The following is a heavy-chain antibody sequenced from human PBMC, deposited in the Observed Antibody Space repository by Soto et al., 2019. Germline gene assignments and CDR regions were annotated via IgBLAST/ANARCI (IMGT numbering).Heavy chain of an antibody. CDR1: GYSFSNFD. Sequence: QVRLVQSGPEVKKPGASVKVSCMVSGYSFSNFDINWVRQATGQGLEWMGWMSPKNGDVGYAKKFQGRVTMTSNNSINTAYMELKNLRPEDTAVYYCVRPWRYWGQGSPVT. CDR3: VRPWRY. J-gene: IGHJ4*02. D-gene: IGHD3-3*01. V-gene: IGHV1-8*02. CDR2: MSPKNGDV.